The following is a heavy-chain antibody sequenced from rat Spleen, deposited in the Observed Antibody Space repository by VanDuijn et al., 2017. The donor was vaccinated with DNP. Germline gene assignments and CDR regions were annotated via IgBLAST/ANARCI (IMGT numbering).Heavy chain of an antibody. D-gene: IGHD1-5*01. CDR3: ARHPYRYNYFFFAY. CDR1: GFTFSNYD. V-gene: IGHV5-25*01. Sequence: EVQLVESGGGLVQPGRSLKLSCAASGFTFSNYDMAWVRQAPTKGLEWVASISTSGGSTYYRDSVKGRFTVSRDNAKSTLYLQMDSLRSEDTATYYCARHPYRYNYFFFAYWGQGTLVTVSS. CDR2: ISTSGGST. J-gene: IGHJ3*01.